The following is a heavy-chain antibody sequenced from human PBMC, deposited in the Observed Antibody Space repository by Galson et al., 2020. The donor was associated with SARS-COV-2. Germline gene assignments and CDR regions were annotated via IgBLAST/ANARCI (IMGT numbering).Heavy chain of an antibody. D-gene: IGHD3-22*01. CDR2: IRGSGGST. J-gene: IGHJ1*01. CDR1: GFTFTNYA. CDR3: AKGLYDSTGYSEYFQH. Sequence: GESLKISCAASGFTFTNYAMNWVRQAPGKGLEWVSTIRGSGGSTYYADSVRGRFTISRDNSKNTLFLQMHNVRAEDTAIYYCAKGLYDSTGYSEYFQHCGQGTLITVSS. V-gene: IGHV3-23*01.